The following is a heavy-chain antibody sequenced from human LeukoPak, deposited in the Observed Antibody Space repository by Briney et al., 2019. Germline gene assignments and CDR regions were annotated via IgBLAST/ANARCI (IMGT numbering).Heavy chain of an antibody. CDR3: ARDFLAVVAASDTDY. D-gene: IGHD2-15*01. CDR2: INTNTGNP. V-gene: IGHV7-4-1*02. J-gene: IGHJ4*02. CDR1: GYTFTSYA. Sequence: ASVNVSCTASGYTFTSYAMNWVRQAPGQGLEWMGWINTNTGNPTYAQGFTGRFVFSLDTSVSTAYLQISSLKAEDTAVYYCARDFLAVVAASDTDYWGQGTLVTVSS.